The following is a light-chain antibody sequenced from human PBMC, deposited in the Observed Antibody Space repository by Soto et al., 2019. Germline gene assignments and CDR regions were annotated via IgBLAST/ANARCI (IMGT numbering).Light chain of an antibody. V-gene: IGLV2-14*01. CDR2: EVS. J-gene: IGLJ1*01. Sequence: QSALTQPASVSGSPGQSFTILSTGSSNDVGGYNYGSWYPQHPGKAPKLMIYEVSNRPSGVSNRFSGSKSGYTASLTISGLQAEDEADYYCSSYTIRGTLVFGTGTKVTVL. CDR3: SSYTIRGTLV. CDR1: SNDVGGYNY.